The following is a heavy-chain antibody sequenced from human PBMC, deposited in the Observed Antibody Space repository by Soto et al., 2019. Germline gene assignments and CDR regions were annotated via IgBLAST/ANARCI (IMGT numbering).Heavy chain of an antibody. CDR1: GASITSNNF. Sequence: QVHLQESGPGLVKPSGTLSLTCVVSGASITSNNFWSWVRQSPGKGLEWLGEIHHSGITNNHPSLKSRLSMSLDKSENQFSLRLFSVTAADTAVYYCARGGLGDTGVDLDSYHTMDVWGQGTAVTVSS. J-gene: IGHJ6*02. D-gene: IGHD3-16*01. CDR3: ARGGLGDTGVDLDSYHTMDV. CDR2: IHHSGIT. V-gene: IGHV4-4*02.